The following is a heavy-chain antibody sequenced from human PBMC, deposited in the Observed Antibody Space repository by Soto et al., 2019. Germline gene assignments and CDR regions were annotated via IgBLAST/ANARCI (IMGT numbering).Heavy chain of an antibody. CDR3: AKDKGYRYAIYYGMDV. CDR1: GFTFSSYA. J-gene: IGHJ6*02. V-gene: IGHV3-30*18. D-gene: IGHD5-18*01. CDR2: ISYDGSNK. Sequence: QVQLVESGGGVVQPGRSLRLSCAASGFTFSSYAMHWVRQAPGKGLEWVAVISYDGSNKYYADSVKGRFTISRDNSKNSLYVQMNSLRAEDTAVDYCAKDKGYRYAIYYGMDVWGQGTTVTVSS.